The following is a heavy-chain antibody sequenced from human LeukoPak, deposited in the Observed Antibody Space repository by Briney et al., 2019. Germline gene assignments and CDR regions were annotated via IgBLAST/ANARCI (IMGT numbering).Heavy chain of an antibody. J-gene: IGHJ5*02. Sequence: SETLSLTCTVSGGSISSSSYCWSWIRQPPGKGLEWIGYIYYSGSTNYNPSLKSRVTISVDTSKNQFSLKLSSVTAADTAVYYCARNYYDSSGHGGFDPWGQGTLVTVSS. CDR1: GGSISSSSYC. V-gene: IGHV4-61*01. CDR2: IYYSGST. D-gene: IGHD3-22*01. CDR3: ARNYYDSSGHGGFDP.